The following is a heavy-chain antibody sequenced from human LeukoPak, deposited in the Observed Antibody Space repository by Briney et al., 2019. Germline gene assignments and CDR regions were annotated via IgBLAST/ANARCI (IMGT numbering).Heavy chain of an antibody. CDR3: ARDFVEDIVGATWVAN. J-gene: IGHJ4*02. CDR2: INQDGSEI. Sequence: GGSLRLSCTASGFTFSHYAMSWVRQAPGKGPEWAANINQDGSEIYSVDSVKGRFTISRDKAKNLLYLQMNSLRAEDTAVYYCARDFVEDIVGATWVANWGQGTLVTVSS. V-gene: IGHV3-7*01. CDR1: GFTFSHYA. D-gene: IGHD1-26*01.